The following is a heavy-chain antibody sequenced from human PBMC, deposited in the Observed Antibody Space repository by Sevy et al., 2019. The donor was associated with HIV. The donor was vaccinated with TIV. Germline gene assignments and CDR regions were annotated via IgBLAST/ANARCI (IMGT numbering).Heavy chain of an antibody. V-gene: IGHV5-51*01. J-gene: IGHJ6*04. CDR1: GYSFATYW. D-gene: IGHD3-10*01. Sequence: GESLKISCKGSGYSFATYWIGWVRQMPGKGLEWVVSIYPGDSDTRYSSSFQGQVSISADTSISTAYLQWSSLKASDTAMHYSARHGVRGLIDGMDVWGKGTTVTVSS. CDR2: IYPGDSDT. CDR3: ARHGVRGLIDGMDV.